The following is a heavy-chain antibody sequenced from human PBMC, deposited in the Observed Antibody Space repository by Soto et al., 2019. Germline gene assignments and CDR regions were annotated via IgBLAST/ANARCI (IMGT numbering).Heavy chain of an antibody. J-gene: IGHJ4*02. CDR2: INPSGGST. CDR1: GYTFTSYY. CDR3: AREGVPDSWNY. Sequence: QVQLVQSGAEVKKPGASVKVSCKASGYTFTSYYMHWVRQAPGQGLEWMGIINPSGGSTSYAQKFQGRDTMTRDTSTSTVYMELSSMRSEDTAVYSCAREGVPDSWNYWGQGTLVTVSS. D-gene: IGHD1-20*01. V-gene: IGHV1-46*01.